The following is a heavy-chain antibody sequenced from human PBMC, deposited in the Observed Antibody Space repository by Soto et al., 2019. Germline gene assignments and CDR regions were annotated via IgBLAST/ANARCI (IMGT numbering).Heavy chain of an antibody. V-gene: IGHV3-33*01. D-gene: IGHD4-17*01. CDR1: GFAFSDYG. CDR2: IFYDGSHK. J-gene: IGHJ6*02. CDR3: ARRRSTVTTPWFYHGMDV. Sequence: QVQLEESGGGVVQPGRSLRLSCTASGFAFSDYGMHWVRQAPGKGLEWVAIIFYDGSHKYYADSVKGRFTISRDNSRNTVELQMNSLRAEYTATYFCARRRSTVTTPWFYHGMDVWGRGTTVTVSS.